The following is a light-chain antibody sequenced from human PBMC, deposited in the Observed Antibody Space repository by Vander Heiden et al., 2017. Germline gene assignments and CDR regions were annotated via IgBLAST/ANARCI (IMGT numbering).Light chain of an antibody. V-gene: IGLV1-44*01. CDR3: AAWDDSLNGVV. J-gene: IGLJ2*01. Sequence: QPVLTQPPSTSGTPGQRVTITCSGSSPNIGSNTVNWYQQRPGTAPKLIIYSNNPRPSGVPDRFSGSKSGNSASLAISGLQSEDEADYYCAAWDDSLNGVVFGGGTKLTGL. CDR1: SPNIGSNT. CDR2: SNN.